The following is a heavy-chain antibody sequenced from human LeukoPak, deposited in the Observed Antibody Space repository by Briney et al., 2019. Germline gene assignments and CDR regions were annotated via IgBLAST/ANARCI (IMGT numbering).Heavy chain of an antibody. J-gene: IGHJ4*02. CDR1: GDTFSSYA. CDR2: IIPIFGTA. Sequence: ASVKVSCKASGDTFSSYAISWVRQAPGQGLEWMGRIIPIFGTANYAQKFQGRVTITADKSTSTAYMELSSLRSEDTAEYYCAGDRLHCGGDCDVPDYWGQGTLVTVSS. V-gene: IGHV1-69*06. CDR3: AGDRLHCGGDCDVPDY. D-gene: IGHD2-21*02.